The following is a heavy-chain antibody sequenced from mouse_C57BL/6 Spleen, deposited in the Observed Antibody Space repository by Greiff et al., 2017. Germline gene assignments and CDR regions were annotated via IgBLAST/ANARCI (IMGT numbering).Heavy chain of an antibody. CDR3: ARYGNYPAWFAY. J-gene: IGHJ3*01. CDR2: ILPGSGST. V-gene: IGHV1-9*01. Sequence: QVQLQQSGAELMKPGASVKLSCKATGYTFTGYWIEWVKQRPGHGLEWIGEILPGSGSTNYNEKFKGKATFTADTSSTTAYMQLSSLTTEDSAIYYCARYGNYPAWFAYWGQGTLVTVSA. D-gene: IGHD2-1*01. CDR1: GYTFTGYW.